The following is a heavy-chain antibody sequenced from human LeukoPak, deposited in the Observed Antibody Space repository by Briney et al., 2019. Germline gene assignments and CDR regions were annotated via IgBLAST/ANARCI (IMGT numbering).Heavy chain of an antibody. CDR3: ARVAGYSYVDY. Sequence: SETLSLTCTVSGGSISSYYWSWIRQPPGKGLEWIGYIYYSGSTNYNPSLKSRVTISVDTSKNQFSLKLSSVTAADTAVYYCARVAGYSYVDYWGQGTLVTVSS. V-gene: IGHV4-59*01. CDR1: GGSISSYY. D-gene: IGHD5-18*01. J-gene: IGHJ4*02. CDR2: IYYSGST.